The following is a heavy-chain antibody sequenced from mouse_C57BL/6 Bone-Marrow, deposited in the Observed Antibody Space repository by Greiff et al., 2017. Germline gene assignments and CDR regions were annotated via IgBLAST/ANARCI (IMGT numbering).Heavy chain of an antibody. CDR2: SRNKANDYTT. Sequence: EVKLMESGGGLVQSGRSLRLSCATSGFTFSDFYMEWVRQAPGKGLEWIAASRNKANDYTTEYSASVKGRFIVSRDTSQSILYLQMNALRAEDTAIYYCARGSLYGSSFYYAMDYWGQGTSVTVSS. CDR1: GFTFSDFY. V-gene: IGHV7-1*01. CDR3: ARGSLYGSSFYYAMDY. D-gene: IGHD1-1*01. J-gene: IGHJ4*01.